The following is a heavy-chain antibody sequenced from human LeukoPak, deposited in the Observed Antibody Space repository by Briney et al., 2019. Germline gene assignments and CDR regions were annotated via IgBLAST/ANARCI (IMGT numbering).Heavy chain of an antibody. CDR3: ARSVDSLLNFDY. D-gene: IGHD3-22*01. CDR2: ISYSGST. V-gene: IGHV4-39*01. CDR1: GGSISSSSYY. Sequence: SEALSLTCTVSGGSISSSSYYWGWIRQPPGKGLEWIGSISYSGSTYYNPSLKSRVTISVDTSKNQFSLKLSSVTAADTAVYYCARSVDSLLNFDYWGQGTLVTVSS. J-gene: IGHJ4*02.